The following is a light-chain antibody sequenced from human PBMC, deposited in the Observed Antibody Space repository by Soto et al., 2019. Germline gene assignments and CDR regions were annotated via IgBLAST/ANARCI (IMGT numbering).Light chain of an antibody. J-gene: IGKJ1*01. Sequence: EIVLTQSPGTLSLSPGERATLSCRASQSVGDTYLAWYQQKPGQAPRLLMYSTSIRATGIPDRFSGSGSGTDFTLTISDVQPEDFALYYCHQRQSWPRTFGQGTKVDIK. V-gene: IGKV3-20*01. CDR3: HQRQSWPRT. CDR2: STS. CDR1: QSVGDTY.